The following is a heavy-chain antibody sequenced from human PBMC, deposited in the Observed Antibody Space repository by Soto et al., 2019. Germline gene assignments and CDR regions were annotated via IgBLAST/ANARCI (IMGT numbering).Heavy chain of an antibody. Sequence: PTLVNPTQTLTLTCTFSGFSLSTSGVGVGWIRQPPGKALEWLALIYWNDDKRYSPSLKSRLTITKDTSKNQVVLTMTNMDPVDTATYYCAHRGYSYGYFGYYYYGMDVWGQGTTVTVS. CDR2: IYWNDDK. J-gene: IGHJ6*02. D-gene: IGHD5-18*01. V-gene: IGHV2-5*01. CDR3: AHRGYSYGYFGYYYYGMDV. CDR1: GFSLSTSGVG.